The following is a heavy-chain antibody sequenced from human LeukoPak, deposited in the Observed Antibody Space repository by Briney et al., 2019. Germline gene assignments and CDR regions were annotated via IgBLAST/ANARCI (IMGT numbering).Heavy chain of an antibody. J-gene: IGHJ6*02. CDR1: GFTFSSYA. V-gene: IGHV3-30-3*01. D-gene: IGHD1-26*01. Sequence: GGSLRLSCAASGFTFSSYAMHWVRQAPGKGLEWVAVISYDGSNKYYADSVKGRFTISRDNSKNTLYLQMNSLRAEDTAVYYCARDQRATTVYYYYGMDVWGQGTTVTVSS. CDR3: ARDQRATTVYYYYGMDV. CDR2: ISYDGSNK.